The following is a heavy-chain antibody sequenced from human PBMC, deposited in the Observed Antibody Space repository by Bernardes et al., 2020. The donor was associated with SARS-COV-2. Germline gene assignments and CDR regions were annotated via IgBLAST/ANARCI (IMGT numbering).Heavy chain of an antibody. Sequence: SETLSLTCTVSGGSISSSSYYWGWIRQPPGKGLEWIGSIYYSGSTYYNPSLKSRVTISVDTSKNQFSLKLSSVTAADTAVYYCARAPRVKVVITAFDYWGQGTLVTVSS. V-gene: IGHV4-39*07. CDR3: ARAPRVKVVITAFDY. CDR2: IYYSGST. CDR1: GGSISSSSYY. D-gene: IGHD3-22*01. J-gene: IGHJ4*02.